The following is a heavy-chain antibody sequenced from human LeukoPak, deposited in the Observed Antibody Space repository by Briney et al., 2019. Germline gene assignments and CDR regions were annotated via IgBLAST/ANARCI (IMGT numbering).Heavy chain of an antibody. CDR3: ARGNYYPSWFDP. D-gene: IGHD3-22*01. J-gene: IGHJ5*02. CDR1: GSTFDDYG. V-gene: IGHV3-20*04. Sequence: SGGSLRLSCAASGSTFDDYGMSWVRQAPGKGLEWVSGINWNGGSAGYADSVKGRFTISRDNAKNSLYLQMNSLRAEDTALYYCARGNYYPSWFDPWGQGTLVTVSS. CDR2: INWNGGSA.